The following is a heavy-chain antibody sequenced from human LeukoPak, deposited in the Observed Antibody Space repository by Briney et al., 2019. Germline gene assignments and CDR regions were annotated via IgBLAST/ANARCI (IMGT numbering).Heavy chain of an antibody. D-gene: IGHD3-3*01. J-gene: IGHJ3*02. CDR3: ARDSDGGGAFDI. V-gene: IGHV4-39*07. Sequence: SETLSLTCTVSGGSISSSSYYWGWIRQPPGKGLEWIGSIYYSGSTYYNPSLKSRVTISVDTSKNQFSLKLSSVTAADTAVYYCARDSDGGGAFDIWGQGTMVTVSS. CDR2: IYYSGST. CDR1: GGSISSSSYY.